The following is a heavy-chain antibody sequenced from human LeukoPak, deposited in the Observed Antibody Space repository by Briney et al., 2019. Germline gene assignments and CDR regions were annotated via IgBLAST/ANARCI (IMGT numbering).Heavy chain of an antibody. CDR1: GGIFSSYA. CDR3: ARGYCSSTSCYRLSWFDP. CDR2: IIPIFGTA. V-gene: IGHV1-69*13. J-gene: IGHJ5*02. D-gene: IGHD2-2*02. Sequence: GASVKVSCKASGGIFSSYAISWVRQAPGQGLEWMGGIIPIFGTANYAQKFQGRVTITADESTSTAYMELSSLRSEDTAVYYCARGYCSSTSCYRLSWFDPWGQGTLVTVSS.